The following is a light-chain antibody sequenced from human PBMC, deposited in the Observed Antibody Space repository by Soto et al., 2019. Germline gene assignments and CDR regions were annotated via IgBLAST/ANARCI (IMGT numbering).Light chain of an antibody. CDR1: QDISNY. V-gene: IGKV1-33*01. CDR2: DAS. CDR3: QQYEDLPLT. J-gene: IGKJ4*01. Sequence: DIQMTQSPSSLSASVGDRVTITCQASQDISNYLNWYQQKPGKAPILLIYDASNLETGVSPRFSGRGSGTDFTFTISSLQPEDIATYYSQQYEDLPLTFGGGTKVEIQ.